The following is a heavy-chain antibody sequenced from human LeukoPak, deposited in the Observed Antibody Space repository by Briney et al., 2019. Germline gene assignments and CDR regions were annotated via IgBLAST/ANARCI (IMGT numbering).Heavy chain of an antibody. V-gene: IGHV1-2*02. D-gene: IGHD3-22*01. CDR2: INPNSGGT. Sequence: ASVKVSCKASGYTFTGYYMHGVRQAPGQGLEWMGWINPNSGGTNYAQKFQGRVTMTRDTSISKAYMELSRLRSDDTAVYYCARDPYYYDSSGYYYRLFDYWGQGTLVTVSS. J-gene: IGHJ4*02. CDR3: ARDPYYYDSSGYYYRLFDY. CDR1: GYTFTGYY.